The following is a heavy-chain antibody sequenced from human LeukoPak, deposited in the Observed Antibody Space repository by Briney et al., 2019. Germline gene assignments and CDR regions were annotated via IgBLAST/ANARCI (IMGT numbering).Heavy chain of an antibody. D-gene: IGHD6-25*01. CDR2: IYYSGST. CDR1: GGSISSSSYY. CDR3: ARDSGGSDY. J-gene: IGHJ4*02. Sequence: SETLSLTCTVSGGSISSSSYYWGWIRQPPWKGLEWIGSIYYSGSTYYNPSLKSRVTISVDTSKNQFSLKLSSVTAADTAVYYCARDSGGSDYWGQGTLVTVSS. V-gene: IGHV4-39*07.